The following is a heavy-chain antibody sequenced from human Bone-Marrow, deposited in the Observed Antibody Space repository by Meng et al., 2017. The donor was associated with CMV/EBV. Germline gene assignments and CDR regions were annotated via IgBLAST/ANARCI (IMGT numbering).Heavy chain of an antibody. CDR2: IYYSGST. CDR3: ARVGYSSTPGIDY. J-gene: IGHJ4*02. D-gene: IGHD6-19*01. Sequence: SETLSLTCTVSGGSVSSGSYYWSWIRQPPGKGLEWIGYIYYSGSTNYNPSLKSRVTISVDTSKNQFSLKLSSVTAADTAVYYCARVGYSSTPGIDYWGQGTLVTSPQ. CDR1: GGSVSSGSYY. V-gene: IGHV4-61*01.